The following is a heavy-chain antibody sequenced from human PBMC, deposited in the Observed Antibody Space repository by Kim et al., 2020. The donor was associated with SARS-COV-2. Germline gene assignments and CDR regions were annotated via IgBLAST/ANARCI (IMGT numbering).Heavy chain of an antibody. Sequence: SETLSLTCAVYGGSFSGYYWSWIRQPPGKGLEWIGEINHSGSTNYNPSLKSRVTISVDTSKKHFSLKLSSVTAADTAVYYCAREVYSNYVLFDPWGQGTL. CDR3: AREVYSNYVLFDP. CDR2: INHSGST. CDR1: GGSFSGYY. J-gene: IGHJ5*02. D-gene: IGHD4-4*01. V-gene: IGHV4-34*01.